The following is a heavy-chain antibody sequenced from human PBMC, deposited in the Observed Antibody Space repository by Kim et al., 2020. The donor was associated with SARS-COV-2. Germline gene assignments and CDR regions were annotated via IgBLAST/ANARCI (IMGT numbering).Heavy chain of an antibody. Sequence: SETLSLTCAASGGSISGYYWSWIRQPPGKGLDWIAYIYYTGRTKYNPSLESRVTISVDTSKNQFSLKLSSVTATDTAVYYCARHVSSGYDYWGQGSLVTVSS. J-gene: IGHJ4*02. CDR3: ARHVSSGYDY. D-gene: IGHD3-22*01. CDR2: IYYTGRT. V-gene: IGHV4-59*08. CDR1: GGSISGYY.